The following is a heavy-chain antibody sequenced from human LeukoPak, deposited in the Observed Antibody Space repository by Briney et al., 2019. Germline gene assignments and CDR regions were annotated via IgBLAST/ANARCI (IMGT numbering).Heavy chain of an antibody. V-gene: IGHV3-21*01. CDR3: VRACGGDCYLADY. Sequence: GGSLRLSCAASGFTFSSYSMSWARQAPGKGLEWVSSISSSSSYIYYADSVRGRFTISRDYAKNSLYLQMNSLRAEDTAVYYCVRACGGDCYLADYWGQGTLVTVSS. CDR1: GFTFSSYS. J-gene: IGHJ4*02. CDR2: ISSSSSYI. D-gene: IGHD2-21*02.